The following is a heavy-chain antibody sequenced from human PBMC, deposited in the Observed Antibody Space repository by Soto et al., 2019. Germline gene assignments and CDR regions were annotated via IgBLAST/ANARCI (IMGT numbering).Heavy chain of an antibody. Sequence: GGSLRLSXAASGFTFSRDWMHWVRQAPGKGLVWVSRINSDGSSTSYADSVKGRFTISRDNAKNTLYLQMNSLRAEDTAVYYCAREYYYGSGSYMDVWGQGTTVTVSS. CDR3: AREYYYGSGSYMDV. D-gene: IGHD3-10*01. J-gene: IGHJ6*02. V-gene: IGHV3-74*01. CDR1: GFTFSRDW. CDR2: INSDGSST.